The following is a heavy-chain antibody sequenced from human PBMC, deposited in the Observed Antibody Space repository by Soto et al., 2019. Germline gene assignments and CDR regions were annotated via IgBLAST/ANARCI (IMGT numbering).Heavy chain of an antibody. CDR2: MYSGGGK. D-gene: IGHD2-8*01. V-gene: IGHV3-66*01. Sequence: EVQLVESGGGLVQPGGSLRLSCVASGFTVSNNYMTWVRQAPGKGLEWVSNMYSGGGKYYTDYVKGRFTISRDSSTNTLYLQKDKVRAEDTAVYYCARDPGVNWAWGKGTTVTVSS. CDR1: GFTVSNNY. CDR3: ARDPGVNWA. J-gene: IGHJ6*04.